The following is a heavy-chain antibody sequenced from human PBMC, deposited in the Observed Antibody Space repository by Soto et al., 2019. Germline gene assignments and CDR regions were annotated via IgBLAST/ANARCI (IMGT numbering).Heavy chain of an antibody. Sequence: PGGSLRLACAASGFTFSSYAMRWVRQPPGKGLEWVSAISGSGGSTYYADSVKGRFTISRDNSKNTLYLQMNSLRDEDTAVYYCAKDLAPSGTPFDYWGQGTLVTVSS. CDR2: ISGSGGST. J-gene: IGHJ4*02. D-gene: IGHD2-15*01. CDR3: AKDLAPSGTPFDY. V-gene: IGHV3-23*01. CDR1: GFTFSSYA.